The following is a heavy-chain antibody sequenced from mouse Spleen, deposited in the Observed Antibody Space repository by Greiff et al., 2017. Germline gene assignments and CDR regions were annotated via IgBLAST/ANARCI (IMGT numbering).Heavy chain of an antibody. J-gene: IGHJ3*01. CDR1: GYTFTSYW. CDR3: ATTSTVVAKGFAY. D-gene: IGHD1-1*01. CDR2: IHPSDSVT. Sequence: QVQLQQPGAELVKPGASVKVSCKASGYTFTSYWMHWVKQRPGQGLEWIGRIHPSDSVTNYNQKFKGKATLTVDKSSSTAYMQLSSLTSEDSAVYYCATTSTVVAKGFAYWGQGTLVTVSA. V-gene: IGHV1-74*01.